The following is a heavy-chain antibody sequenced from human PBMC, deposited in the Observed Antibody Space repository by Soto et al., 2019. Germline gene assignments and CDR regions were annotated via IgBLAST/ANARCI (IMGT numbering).Heavy chain of an antibody. V-gene: IGHV1-69*06. CDR1: GGTFSSYA. J-gene: IGHJ5*02. CDR3: ARRPNPEISGSYNNWFDP. D-gene: IGHD1-26*01. CDR2: IIPIFGTA. Sequence: SVKVSCKASGGTFSSYAISWVRQAPGQGLEWMGGIIPIFGTANYAQKFQGRVTITADKSTSTAYMELSSLRSEDTAVYYCARRPNPEISGSYNNWFDPWGQGTLVTVSS.